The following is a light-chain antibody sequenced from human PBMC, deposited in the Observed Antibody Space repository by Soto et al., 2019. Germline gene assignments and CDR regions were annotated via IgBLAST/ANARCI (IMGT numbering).Light chain of an antibody. CDR3: SSYTTTTRL. CDR2: EVS. Sequence: QSALTQPASVSGSPGQSITISRTGTSSDIGSNNYVSWFQQRPGKVPTLIIYEVSNWPSGVSTHFSGSKSGNTASLTISGLLPEDEAEYYCSSYTTTTRLFGGGTKLTVL. J-gene: IGLJ3*02. CDR1: SSDIGSNNY. V-gene: IGLV2-14*01.